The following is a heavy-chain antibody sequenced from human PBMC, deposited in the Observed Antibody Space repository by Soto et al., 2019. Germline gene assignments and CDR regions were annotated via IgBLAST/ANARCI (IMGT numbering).Heavy chain of an antibody. D-gene: IGHD3-16*02. V-gene: IGHV3-33*01. J-gene: IGHJ4*02. CDR2: IWYDGSNK. CDR3: AREGRFLGRLGELSPAKYFDY. Sequence: QVQLVESGGGVVQPGRSLRLSCVASGLTFSSHGMHWVRQAPGKGLEWVAVIWYDGSNKYYADSVKGRFTISRDNSKNTLKQQINSLGAEDTAVYYCAREGRFLGRLGELSPAKYFDYWGQGTLVTVSS. CDR1: GLTFSSHG.